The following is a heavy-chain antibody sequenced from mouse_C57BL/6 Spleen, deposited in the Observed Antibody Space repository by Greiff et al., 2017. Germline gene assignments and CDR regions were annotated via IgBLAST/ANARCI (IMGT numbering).Heavy chain of an antibody. CDR1: GYTFTSYW. CDR3: ARITTVVPCYFDV. D-gene: IGHD1-1*01. Sequence: QVQLQQSGAELVKPGASVKMSCKASGYTFTSYWITWVKQRPGQGLEWIGDIYPGSGSTNYNEKFKSKATLTVDTSSSTAYMQLSSLTSEDSAVYYCARITTVVPCYFDVWGTGTTVTVSS. V-gene: IGHV1-55*01. J-gene: IGHJ1*03. CDR2: IYPGSGST.